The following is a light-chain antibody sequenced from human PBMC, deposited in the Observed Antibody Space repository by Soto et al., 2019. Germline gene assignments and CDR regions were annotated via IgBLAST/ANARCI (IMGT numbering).Light chain of an antibody. CDR3: SSYSGSNGV. CDR2: EVS. V-gene: IGLV2-8*01. Sequence: QSVLTQPPSASGSPGQSVTISCTGTSSDVGGYNYVSWYQQHPGKAPKLMIYEVSKRPSGVPDRFSGSKSGNTASLTVSGLQAEDEADYYCSSYSGSNGVFRTGTKLTVL. J-gene: IGLJ1*01. CDR1: SSDVGGYNY.